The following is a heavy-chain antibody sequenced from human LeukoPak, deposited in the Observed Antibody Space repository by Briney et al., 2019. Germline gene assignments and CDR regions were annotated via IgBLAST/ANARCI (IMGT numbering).Heavy chain of an antibody. D-gene: IGHD1-26*01. Sequence: GGSLRLSCAASGFTFSGYRMNWVRQAPGKGLEWVDYIKQDGSEKYYVDSVKGRFTISRDNAKNSLYLQMNSLGAEDTAVYYCASGRPFDYWGQGTLVTVSS. J-gene: IGHJ4*02. V-gene: IGHV3-7*01. CDR1: GFTFSGYR. CDR3: ASGRPFDY. CDR2: IKQDGSEK.